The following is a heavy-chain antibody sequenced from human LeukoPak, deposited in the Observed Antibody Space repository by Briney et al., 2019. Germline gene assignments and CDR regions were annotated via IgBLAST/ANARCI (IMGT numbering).Heavy chain of an antibody. Sequence: GGSLRLSCTASGFTTHYWLNWVRQSPGTGLEWVANSDRDGRVQHYVDSVEGRFTISRDSPKSSLDLQMHSLRAEDTAVYYCTGGSDKVLSGEYCYYMDVWGKGTTVTVSS. CDR2: SDRDGRVQ. V-gene: IGHV3-7*01. CDR1: GFTTHYW. D-gene: IGHD2/OR15-2a*01. J-gene: IGHJ6*03. CDR3: TGGSDKVLSGEYCYYMDV.